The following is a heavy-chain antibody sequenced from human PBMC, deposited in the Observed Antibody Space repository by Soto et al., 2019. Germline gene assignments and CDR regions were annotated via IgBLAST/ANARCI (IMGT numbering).Heavy chain of an antibody. D-gene: IGHD3-10*02. CDR1: NSSLAAFH. J-gene: IGHJ3*01. CDR3: ARSPLSYDYVRQTWREVGDSFDV. CDR2: LIHGGSP. V-gene: IGHV4-34*12. Sequence: LTCCIYNSSLAAFHWTWIRQPPGRGLEWIVELIHGGSPNYTPSPKSRVTFHLDTSKSQFSLHVMSVTAADTAVYYCARSPLSYDYVRQTWREVGDSFDVWGRGTSVTVSS.